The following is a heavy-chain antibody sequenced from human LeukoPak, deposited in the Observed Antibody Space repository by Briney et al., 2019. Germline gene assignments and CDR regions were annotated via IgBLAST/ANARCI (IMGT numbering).Heavy chain of an antibody. Sequence: PGGSLRLSCAASGFTFSSYAMHWVRQAPGKGLEWVAVISYDGSNKYYADSVKGRFTISRDNSKNTLYLQMNSLRAEDTAVYYCARDRNLGELSYHYYFDYWGQGTLVTVSS. CDR3: ARDRNLGELSYHYYFDY. CDR2: ISYDGSNK. D-gene: IGHD3-16*02. V-gene: IGHV3-30*04. CDR1: GFTFSSYA. J-gene: IGHJ4*02.